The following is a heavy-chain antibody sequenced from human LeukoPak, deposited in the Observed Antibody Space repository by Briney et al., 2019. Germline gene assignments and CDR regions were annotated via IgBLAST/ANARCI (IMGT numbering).Heavy chain of an antibody. CDR2: ISWDGGST. Sequence: GGSLRLSCAASGFTFDDYTMHWVRQAPGKGLEWVSLISWDGGSTYYADSVKGRFTISRDNSKNSLYLQMNSLRTEDTALYYCAKDGGRGYSYGYELGAFDIWGQGTMVTVSS. CDR1: GFTFDDYT. V-gene: IGHV3-43*01. CDR3: AKDGGRGYSYGYELGAFDI. D-gene: IGHD5-18*01. J-gene: IGHJ3*02.